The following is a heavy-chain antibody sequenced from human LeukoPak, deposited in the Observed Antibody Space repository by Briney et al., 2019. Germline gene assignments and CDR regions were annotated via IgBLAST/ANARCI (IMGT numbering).Heavy chain of an antibody. J-gene: IGHJ4*02. CDR2: INHSGST. CDR3: ARHQLRGFLDDN. D-gene: IGHD3-10*01. CDR1: GGSFSGYY. V-gene: IGHV4-34*01. Sequence: SETLSLTCAVYGGSFSGYYWSWIRQPPGKGLEWIGEINHSGSTNYNPSLKSRVTISVDTSKNQFSLRLTSVTAADTAVYYCARHQLRGFLDDNWGQGALVTVSS.